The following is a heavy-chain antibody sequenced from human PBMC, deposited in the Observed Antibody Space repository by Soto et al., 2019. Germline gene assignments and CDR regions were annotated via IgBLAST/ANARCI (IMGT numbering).Heavy chain of an antibody. V-gene: IGHV3-30*18. CDR3: AKDSGSTDYYYGMDV. Sequence: LRLSCAAPVFTFNGYGMHWVRQAPGKGLEWVALISYDGSNKYYADSVKGRFTFSRDNSKNTLYLQMNSLRAEDTAVYYCAKDSGSTDYYYGMDVWGQGTTVTVSS. J-gene: IGHJ6*02. CDR2: ISYDGSNK. CDR1: VFTFNGYG. D-gene: IGHD1-26*01.